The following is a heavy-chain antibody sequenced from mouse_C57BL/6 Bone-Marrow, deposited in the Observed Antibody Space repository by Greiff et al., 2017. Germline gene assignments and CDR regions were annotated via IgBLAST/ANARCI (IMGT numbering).Heavy chain of an antibody. CDR1: GYTFTSYW. CDR2: IHPSDGGT. J-gene: IGHJ4*01. CDR3: ARGRPLNYYPMDY. D-gene: IGHD3-2*02. V-gene: IGHV1-52*01. Sequence: QVQLQQPGAELVRPGSSVKLSCKASGYTFTSYWMHWVKQRPVQGLEWIGNIHPSDGGTHYNQKFKDKATLTVDKSSSTAYMPLRSLTSEDSAVYYCARGRPLNYYPMDYWGQGTSVTVSS.